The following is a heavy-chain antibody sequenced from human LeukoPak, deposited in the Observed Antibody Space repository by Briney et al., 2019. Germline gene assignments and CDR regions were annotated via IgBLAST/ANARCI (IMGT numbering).Heavy chain of an antibody. Sequence: GGTLRLSCAASGFTFSSYGMSWVRQAPGKGLEWVPAISGSGGSTYYADSVKGRFTISRDNSKNTLYLQMNSLRAEDTAVYYCARDGVKNWYDPWGQGTLVTVSS. J-gene: IGHJ5*02. V-gene: IGHV3-23*01. CDR3: ARDGVKNWYDP. D-gene: IGHD2-8*01. CDR1: GFTFSSYG. CDR2: ISGSGGST.